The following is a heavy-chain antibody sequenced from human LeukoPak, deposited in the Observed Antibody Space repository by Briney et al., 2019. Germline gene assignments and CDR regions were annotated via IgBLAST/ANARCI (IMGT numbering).Heavy chain of an antibody. J-gene: IGHJ6*02. Sequence: ASVKVSCEVSGYTLTELSMHWVRQAPGKGLEWMGGFDPEDGETIYAQKFQGRVTMTEDTSTDTAHMELSSLRSEDTAVYYCATDYLYGMDVWGQGTTVTVSS. CDR2: FDPEDGET. CDR1: GYTLTELS. CDR3: ATDYLYGMDV. V-gene: IGHV1-24*01.